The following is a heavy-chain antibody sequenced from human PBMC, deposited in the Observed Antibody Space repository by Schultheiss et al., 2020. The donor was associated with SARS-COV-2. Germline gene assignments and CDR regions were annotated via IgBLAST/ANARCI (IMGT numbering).Heavy chain of an antibody. Sequence: GGSLRLSCAASGFTFSSYAMHWVRQAPGKGLEWVANIKQDGSEKYYADSVKGRFTISRDNAKNSLYLQMNSLRAEDTAVYYCAKGRIVVVPAAIGHDYWGQGTLVTVSS. CDR2: IKQDGSEK. D-gene: IGHD2-2*02. CDR3: AKGRIVVVPAAIGHDY. J-gene: IGHJ4*02. V-gene: IGHV3-7*03. CDR1: GFTFSSYA.